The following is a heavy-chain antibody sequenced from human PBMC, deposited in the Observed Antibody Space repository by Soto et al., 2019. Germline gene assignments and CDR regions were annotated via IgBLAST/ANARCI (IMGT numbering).Heavy chain of an antibody. CDR1: GFTFSSHA. D-gene: IGHD3-16*01. CDR2: IHGTRSII. CDR3: AIDARNADYEY. V-gene: IGHV3-48*02. Sequence: EVQLVESGGGLVQPGGSLKLTCAVSGFTFSSHAMNWVRQAPGKGMEWVAYIHGTRSIIYYADSVKGRFTISRDNAKNSLYLQMDSLRDEDTALYYCAIDARNADYEYWGQGTLVTVSS. J-gene: IGHJ4*02.